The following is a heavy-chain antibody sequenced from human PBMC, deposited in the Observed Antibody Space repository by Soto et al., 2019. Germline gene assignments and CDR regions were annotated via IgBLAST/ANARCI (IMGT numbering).Heavy chain of an antibody. D-gene: IGHD2-8*01. CDR3: AKIEMGWFAH. CDR2: ISGSGGHT. V-gene: IGHV3-23*01. CDR1: GFSFFSYA. Sequence: VGSLRISCTGSGFSFFSYAMSWVRQAPGKGLEWVSTISGSGGHTYYADSVKGRFVVSRDNDKNTVYLHMSSLTGEDTAVYFCAKIEMGWFAHWGQGTQVTVSS. J-gene: IGHJ5*02.